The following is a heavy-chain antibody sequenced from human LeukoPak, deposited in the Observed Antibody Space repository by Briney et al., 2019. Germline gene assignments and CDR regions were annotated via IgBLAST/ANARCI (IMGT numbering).Heavy chain of an antibody. V-gene: IGHV4-61*02. CDR2: VYTSGST. D-gene: IGHD2-2*01. J-gene: IGHJ4*02. CDR1: GGSISSSSYY. CDR3: ARVGYCISTSCSVYYFDY. Sequence: PSETLSLTCTVSGGSISSSSYYWSWIRQPAGKGLEWIGRVYTSGSTNYNPSLRSRVTMSVDTSKNQFSLRLSSVTAADTAIYYCARVGYCISTSCSVYYFDYWGQGTLVTVSS.